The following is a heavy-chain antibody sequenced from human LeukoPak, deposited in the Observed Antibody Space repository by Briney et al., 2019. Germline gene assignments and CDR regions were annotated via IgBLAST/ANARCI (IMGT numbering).Heavy chain of an antibody. V-gene: IGHV3-74*01. CDR1: GFTFSSGY. D-gene: IGHD2-2*02. J-gene: IGHJ4*02. CDR3: ARYTGGGVY. CDR2: ISSDGSNT. Sequence: GGSLRLSCAVSGFTFSSGYMHWVRQPPGKGPVWVSRISSDGSNTIYADSVKGRFTISRDDARNTLYLQMNSLRYADTAVYYCARYTGGGVYWGQGTLVTVSS.